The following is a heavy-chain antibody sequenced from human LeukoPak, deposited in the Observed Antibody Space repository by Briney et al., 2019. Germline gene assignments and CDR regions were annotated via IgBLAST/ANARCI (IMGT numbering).Heavy chain of an antibody. D-gene: IGHD2-8*01. CDR3: TRSTNLEAFDI. CDR1: GTSVSTDNSH. V-gene: IGHV4-61*01. Sequence: SETLSLTCTVSGTSVSTDNSHWSWIRQPPGKGLEWIGHTYQGGDSHYDPSLKSRLSISIDTSKNQCSLKLSSVTTADTAVYYCTRSTNLEAFDIWGQGTMVTVSS. CDR2: TYQGGDS. J-gene: IGHJ3*02.